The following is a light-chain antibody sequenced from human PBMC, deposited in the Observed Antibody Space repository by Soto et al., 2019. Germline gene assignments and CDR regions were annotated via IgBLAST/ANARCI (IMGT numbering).Light chain of an antibody. CDR1: QILSSNY. CDR2: GES. J-gene: IGKJ4*01. Sequence: EIVLTQSPGTLSLSPGEGATLSCRASQILSSNYLAWYQQKPGQAPRLLIYGESRRATGIPDRFSGSGSGTDFTLAIRRLEPEDSAVYYCQQYGSSPPVTFGGGTKVDIK. CDR3: QQYGSSPPVT. V-gene: IGKV3-20*01.